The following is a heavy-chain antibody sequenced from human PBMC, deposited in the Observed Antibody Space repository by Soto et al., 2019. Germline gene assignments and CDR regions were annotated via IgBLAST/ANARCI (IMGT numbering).Heavy chain of an antibody. J-gene: IGHJ6*03. V-gene: IGHV1-3*01. CDR2: INAGNGNT. CDR3: ARGHLAVVPVASWFYYMDV. Sequence: ASVKVSCKASGYTFTNHAVHWVRQAPGQRLEWMGWINAGNGNTRFSQNLQGRVTITRDTSARTVYMELSSLRSEDTAVYYCARGHLAVVPVASWFYYMDVWGKGTTVTVSS. D-gene: IGHD2-2*01. CDR1: GYTFTNHA.